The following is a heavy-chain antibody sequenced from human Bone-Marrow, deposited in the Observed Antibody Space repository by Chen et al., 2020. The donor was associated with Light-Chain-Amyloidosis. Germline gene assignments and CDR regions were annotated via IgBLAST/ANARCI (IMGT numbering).Heavy chain of an antibody. D-gene: IGHD3-10*01. J-gene: IGHJ4*02. V-gene: IGHV3-33*01. CDR3: ARDPPGSGFAFDY. CDR1: GFTFSTHA. Sequence: QEELVESGGGVVQPGRSLRLSCAASGFTFSTHAMHWVRQAADKGLEWVACIWYDGSNKHYAALVKGRFTISRDNSKNTVFLEMNSLGAEDTAVYFCARDPPGSGFAFDYWGQGTLVTVSS. CDR2: IWYDGSNK.